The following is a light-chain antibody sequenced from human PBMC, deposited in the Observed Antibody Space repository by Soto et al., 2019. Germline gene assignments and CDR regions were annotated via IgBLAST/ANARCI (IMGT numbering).Light chain of an antibody. Sequence: QTVVTQSPSASASLGASVKLTCTLSSGHSSYAIAWHQQQPEKGPRYLMKLNSDGSHSKGDGIPGRFSGSSSGAERYLTIASLQSEDEADYYCQTWGTGIVVFGGGTKLTVL. CDR2: LNSDGSH. J-gene: IGLJ2*01. CDR1: SGHSSYA. V-gene: IGLV4-69*01. CDR3: QTWGTGIVV.